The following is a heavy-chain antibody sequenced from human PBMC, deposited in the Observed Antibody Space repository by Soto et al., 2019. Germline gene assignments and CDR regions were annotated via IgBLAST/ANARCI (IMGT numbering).Heavy chain of an antibody. CDR1: GYTFTSYG. CDR3: ARGGKYCTNGVCSLYGMDV. D-gene: IGHD2-8*01. Sequence: QVQLVQSGAEVKKPGASVKVSCKASGYTFTSYGISWVRQAPGQGLEWMGWISAYNGNTNYAQKLQGRVTMTTDTSTSTAHMELTSPRSDDTAVYYCARGGKYCTNGVCSLYGMDVWGQGTTVTVSS. J-gene: IGHJ6*02. CDR2: ISAYNGNT. V-gene: IGHV1-18*01.